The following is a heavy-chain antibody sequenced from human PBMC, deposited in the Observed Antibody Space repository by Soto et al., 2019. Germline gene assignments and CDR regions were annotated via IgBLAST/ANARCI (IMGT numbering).Heavy chain of an antibody. CDR2: IKQDGSEK. J-gene: IGHJ4*02. CDR3: ARKKSIYYDSSGNPDPDYFDY. Sequence: GGSLRLSCAASGFTFSSYWMSWVRQAPGKGLEWVANIKQDGSEKYYVDSVKGRFTISRDNAKNSLYLQMNSLRAEDTAVYYCARKKSIYYDSSGNPDPDYFDYWGQGT. CDR1: GFTFSSYW. V-gene: IGHV3-7*01. D-gene: IGHD3-22*01.